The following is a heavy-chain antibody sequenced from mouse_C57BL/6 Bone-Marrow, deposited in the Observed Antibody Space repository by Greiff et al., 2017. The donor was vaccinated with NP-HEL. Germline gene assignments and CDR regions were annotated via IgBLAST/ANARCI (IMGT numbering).Heavy chain of an antibody. J-gene: IGHJ2*01. CDR1: GFTFTDYY. D-gene: IGHD1-1*01. V-gene: IGHV7-3*01. CDR3: ARDYGSHFDY. Sequence: DVKLVESGGGLVQPGGSLSLSCAASGFTFTDYYMSWVRQPPGKALEWLGFIRNKANGYTTEYSASVKGRFTISRDNSQSILYLQMNALRAEDSATYYCARDYGSHFDYWGQGTTLTVSS. CDR2: IRNKANGYTT.